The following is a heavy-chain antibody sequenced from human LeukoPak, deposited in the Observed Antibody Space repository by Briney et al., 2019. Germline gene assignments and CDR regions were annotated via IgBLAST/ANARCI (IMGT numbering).Heavy chain of an antibody. CDR2: IYYSGST. Sequence: SETLSLTCTVSGGSISSYYWSWIRQPPGKGLEWIGYIYYSGSTYYNPSLKSRVTIYVGTSKNQFSLKLSSVTAADTAVYYCARGRRDGYNLEYFDKWGQGTLVTVSS. CDR1: GGSISSYY. V-gene: IGHV4-59*08. J-gene: IGHJ4*02. D-gene: IGHD5-24*01. CDR3: ARGRRDGYNLEYFDK.